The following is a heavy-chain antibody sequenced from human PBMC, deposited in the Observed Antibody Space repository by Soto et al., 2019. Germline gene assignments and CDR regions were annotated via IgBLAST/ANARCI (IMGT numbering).Heavy chain of an antibody. CDR1: CGSIINYY. V-gene: IGHV4-34*12. D-gene: IGHD1-1*01. Sequence: XXTLSLTCTVSCGSIINYYWSWIRQPPGKGLEWIGEXFHGGXTNYKSSIKSRXXMSVDTSXXKFSMKLRSVTAADTAVYYCARQGRGWNELNWFDHWGQGTLVTVSS. CDR3: ARQGRGWNELNWFDH. CDR2: XFHGGXT. J-gene: IGHJ5*02.